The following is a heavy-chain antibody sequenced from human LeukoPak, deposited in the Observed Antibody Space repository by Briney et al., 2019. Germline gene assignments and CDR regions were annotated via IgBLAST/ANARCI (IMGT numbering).Heavy chain of an antibody. CDR2: ISAYNGNT. CDR3: ARDPRYSSSWYAGYYYYYMDV. J-gene: IGHJ6*03. Sequence: GASVKVSCKASGYTFTSYGISWVRQAPGQGLEWMGWISAYNGNTNYAQKLQGRVTMTTDTSTSTAYMELRSLRSDDTAVYYCARDPRYSSSWYAGYYYYYMDVWGKGTTVTISS. CDR1: GYTFTSYG. D-gene: IGHD6-13*01. V-gene: IGHV1-18*01.